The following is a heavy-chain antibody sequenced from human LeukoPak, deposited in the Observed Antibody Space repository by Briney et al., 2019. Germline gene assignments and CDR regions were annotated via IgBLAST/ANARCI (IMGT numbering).Heavy chain of an antibody. J-gene: IGHJ5*02. CDR3: ARGLITIVVVPAARGYNWFDP. D-gene: IGHD2-2*01. CDR1: GGSSSGYY. V-gene: IGHV4-34*01. Sequence: SETLSLTCAVYGGSSSGYYWSWIRQPPGKGLEWIGEINHSESTNYNPSLKSRVTISVDTSKNQFSLKLSSVTAADTAVYYCARGLITIVVVPAARGYNWFDPWGQGTLVTVSS. CDR2: INHSEST.